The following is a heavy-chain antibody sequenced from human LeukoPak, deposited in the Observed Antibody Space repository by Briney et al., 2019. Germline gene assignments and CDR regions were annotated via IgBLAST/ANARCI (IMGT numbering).Heavy chain of an antibody. J-gene: IGHJ6*03. CDR3: ARDPTYSYGYIYYYYMDV. CDR2: INPNSGGT. D-gene: IGHD5-18*01. CDR1: GYTFTGYY. Sequence: ASVKVSCKASGYTFTGYYTHWVRQAPGQGLEWMGWINPNSGGTNYAQKFQGRVTMTRDTSISTAYMELSRLRSDDTAVYYCARDPTYSYGYIYYYYMDVWGKGTTVTVSS. V-gene: IGHV1-2*02.